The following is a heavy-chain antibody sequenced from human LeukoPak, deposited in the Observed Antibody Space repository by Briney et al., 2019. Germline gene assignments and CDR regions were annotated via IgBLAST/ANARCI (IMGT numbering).Heavy chain of an antibody. CDR2: IYYSGST. J-gene: IGHJ6*03. V-gene: IGHV4-59*01. CDR3: ARGDFCSSTNCYLRPMDV. CDR1: GGSISDYY. D-gene: IGHD2-2*01. Sequence: PSETLSLTCTVSGGSISDYYWNWIRQPPGKGLEWIGYIYYSGSTTYNPSLKSRVTMSVDAAKNQFSLQLRSVTAADTAVYYCARGDFCSSTNCYLRPMDVWGKGTTVTVSS.